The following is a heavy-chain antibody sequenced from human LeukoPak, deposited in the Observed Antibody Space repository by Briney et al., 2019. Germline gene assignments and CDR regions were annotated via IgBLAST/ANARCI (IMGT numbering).Heavy chain of an antibody. CDR2: IYYSGST. V-gene: IGHV4-39*07. D-gene: IGHD3-22*01. CDR1: GGSISSSSYY. CDR3: ARDPPRYYYDSSGLFDY. J-gene: IGHJ4*02. Sequence: SETLSLTCTVSGGSISSSSYYWGWIRQPPGKGLEWIGSIYYSGSTYYNPSLKSRVTISVDTSKNQFSLKLSSVTAADTAVYYCARDPPRYYYDSSGLFDYWGQGTLVTVSS.